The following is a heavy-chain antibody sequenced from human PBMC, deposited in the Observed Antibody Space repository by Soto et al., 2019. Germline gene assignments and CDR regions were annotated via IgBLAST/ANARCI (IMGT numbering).Heavy chain of an antibody. CDR2: INIDGGST. J-gene: IGHJ4*02. D-gene: IGHD2-2*01. V-gene: IGHV3-74*01. CDR1: GFTFSSYW. CDR3: AKRDCSRSSCQYFFDY. Sequence: GGSLRLSCAASGFTFSSYWMHWVRQAPGKGLVWVARINIDGGSTTYADSVKGRFTISRDNAKNTLYLQRNSLRVEDTAVYYCAKRDCSRSSCQYFFDYWGQGTLVTVSS.